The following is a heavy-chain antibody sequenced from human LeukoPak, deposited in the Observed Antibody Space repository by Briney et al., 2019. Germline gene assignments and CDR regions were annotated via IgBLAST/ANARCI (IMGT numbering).Heavy chain of an antibody. CDR1: GYTLSQYA. Sequence: ASVKVSCKASGYTLSQYAMHWVRQAPGQRPEWMGWINSGNSNTKYDQKFQGRVTITRDTSANTAYMELSSLRSEDTAVHYCAREQWLGSFYYYYYGLDVWGQGTTVTVSS. D-gene: IGHD6-19*01. CDR2: INSGNSNT. CDR3: AREQWLGSFYYYYYGLDV. V-gene: IGHV1-3*04. J-gene: IGHJ6*02.